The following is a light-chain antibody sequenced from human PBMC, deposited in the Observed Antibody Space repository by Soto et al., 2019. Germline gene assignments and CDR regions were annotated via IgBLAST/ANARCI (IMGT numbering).Light chain of an antibody. V-gene: IGKV3-20*01. J-gene: IGKJ1*01. Sequence: PGERATLSCRASQRVSSSYLAWYQQKPGQAPRLLIYGASSRATGIPDRFSGSGSGTDFTLTISRLEPEDFAVYYCQQYGSSPRTFGQGTQVEIK. CDR2: GAS. CDR1: QRVSSSY. CDR3: QQYGSSPRT.